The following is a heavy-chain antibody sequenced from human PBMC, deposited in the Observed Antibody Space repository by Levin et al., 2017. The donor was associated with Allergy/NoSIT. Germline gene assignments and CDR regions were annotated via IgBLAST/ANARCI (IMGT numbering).Heavy chain of an antibody. Sequence: ASVKVSCKASGFNFINFGCIWVRQAPGQGLEWMGWVGTRNGDRRYAQKFQDRVTMTTDTSTGTAYLQVRSLRPDDTAVYFCARLWRGGDYWGQGTLVTVSS. CDR1: GFNFINFG. CDR3: ARLWRGGDY. CDR2: VGTRNGDR. D-gene: IGHD2-21*01. V-gene: IGHV1-18*01. J-gene: IGHJ4*02.